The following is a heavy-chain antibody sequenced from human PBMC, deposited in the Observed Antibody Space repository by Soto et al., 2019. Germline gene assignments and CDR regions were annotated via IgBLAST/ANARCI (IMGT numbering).Heavy chain of an antibody. CDR2: ISAYNGNT. V-gene: IGHV1-18*01. CDR3: ARDGITIFGVVIIGDY. D-gene: IGHD3-3*01. CDR1: GYTFTSYG. J-gene: IGHJ4*02. Sequence: ASVKVSCKASGYTFTSYGISWVRQAPGQGLEWMGWISAYNGNTNYAQKLQGRVTMTTDTSTSTAYMELRSLRSDGTAVYYCARDGITIFGVVIIGDYWGQGTLVTVSS.